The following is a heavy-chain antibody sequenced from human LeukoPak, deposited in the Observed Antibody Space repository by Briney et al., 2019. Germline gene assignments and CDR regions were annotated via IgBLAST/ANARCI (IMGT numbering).Heavy chain of an antibody. D-gene: IGHD3-10*01. V-gene: IGHV3-30*18. CDR3: AKDLHYYGPGSSPQY. CDR2: ISYDASTK. J-gene: IGHJ4*02. Sequence: PGGSLRLSCEASGFTFSNYAMHWVRRAPGKGLEWAALISYDASTKHYADSVKGRLTISRDNSKNTLSLQINSLRSEDTAVYYCAKDLHYYGPGSSPQYWGQGTLVTVSS. CDR1: GFTFSNYA.